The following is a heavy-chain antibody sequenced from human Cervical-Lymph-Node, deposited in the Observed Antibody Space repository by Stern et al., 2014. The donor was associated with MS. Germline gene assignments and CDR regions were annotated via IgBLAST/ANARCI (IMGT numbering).Heavy chain of an antibody. J-gene: IGHJ3*02. D-gene: IGHD3-10*01. CDR3: AEGRNLPDAFDI. Sequence: VQLVESGAEVKKPGSSVKVSCKASGGTFSSYAISWVRQAPGQGLEWMGGIIPIFGTANNAEKFRGRVTITADKSTSTAYMELSSLRSEDTAVYYCAEGRNLPDAFDIWGQGTMVTVSS. V-gene: IGHV1-69*06. CDR2: IIPIFGTA. CDR1: GGTFSSYA.